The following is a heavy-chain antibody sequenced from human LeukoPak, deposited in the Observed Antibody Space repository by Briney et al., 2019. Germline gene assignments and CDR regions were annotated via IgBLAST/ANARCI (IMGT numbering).Heavy chain of an antibody. V-gene: IGHV3-7*03. CDR1: GFIFGKYW. Sequence: PGGSLRLSCVVSGFIFGKYWMSWVRQAPGKVLEWVANIKLDGSEKNYVDSVKGRFTISRDNTKNSLYLQMNSLRAEDTAVFYCARDQYDTWSQRGNFDSWGQGTLVIVSS. J-gene: IGHJ4*02. CDR3: ARDQYDTWSQRGNFDS. CDR2: IKLDGSEK. D-gene: IGHD3-3*01.